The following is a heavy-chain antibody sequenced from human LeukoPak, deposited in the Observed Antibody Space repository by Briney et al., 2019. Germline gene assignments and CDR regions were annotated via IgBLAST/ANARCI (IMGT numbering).Heavy chain of an antibody. V-gene: IGHV3-7*01. CDR3: ARAGEYYVWGSYRPDY. Sequence: PGGPLRLSCAASGFTFSSYWMSWVRQAPGKGLEWVANIKQDGSEKYYVDSVKGRFTISRDNARNSLYLQMNSLRAEDTAVYYCARAGEYYVWGSYRPDYWGQGTLVTVSS. CDR1: GFTFSSYW. CDR2: IKQDGSEK. D-gene: IGHD3-16*02. J-gene: IGHJ4*02.